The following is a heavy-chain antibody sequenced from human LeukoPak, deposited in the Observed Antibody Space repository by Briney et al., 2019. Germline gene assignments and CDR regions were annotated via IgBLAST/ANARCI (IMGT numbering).Heavy chain of an antibody. Sequence: ASVKVSCKASGDTFTTYGTSWVRQAPGQGLEWMGWISAYNDNTNYAPKLQGRVTMTTDTSTSTAYMELRSLRSDDTAVYYCARDPKYSSSATNNWFDPWGQGTLVTVSS. CDR1: GDTFTTYG. CDR3: ARDPKYSSSATNNWFDP. CDR2: ISAYNDNT. J-gene: IGHJ5*02. D-gene: IGHD6-6*01. V-gene: IGHV1-18*01.